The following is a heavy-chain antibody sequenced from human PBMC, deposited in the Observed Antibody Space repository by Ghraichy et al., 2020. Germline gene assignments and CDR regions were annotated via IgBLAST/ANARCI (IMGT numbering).Heavy chain of an antibody. J-gene: IGHJ4*02. D-gene: IGHD6-19*01. CDR3: ALHHSSGWFSSDY. Sequence: SVKVSCKASGFTFTSSAVQWVRQARGQRLEWIGWIVVGSGNTNYAQKFQERVTITRDMSTSTAYMELSSLRSEDTAVYYCALHHSSGWFSSDYWGQGTLVTVSS. CDR2: IVVGSGNT. V-gene: IGHV1-58*01. CDR1: GFTFTSSA.